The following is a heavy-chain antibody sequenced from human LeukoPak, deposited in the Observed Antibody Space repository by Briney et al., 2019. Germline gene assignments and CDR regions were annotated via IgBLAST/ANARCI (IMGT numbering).Heavy chain of an antibody. CDR1: GFTVSSNY. CDR2: IYSDNT. V-gene: IGHV3-53*01. J-gene: IGHJ4*02. D-gene: IGHD4/OR15-4a*01. CDR3: ARRAGAYSHPYDY. Sequence: GGSLRLSCAASGFTVSSNYMTWVRQAPGKGLEWVSFIYSDNTHYSDSVKGRFTISRDNSKNTLYLQMNSLRAEDTAVYYCARRAGAYSHPYDYWGQGTLVTVSS.